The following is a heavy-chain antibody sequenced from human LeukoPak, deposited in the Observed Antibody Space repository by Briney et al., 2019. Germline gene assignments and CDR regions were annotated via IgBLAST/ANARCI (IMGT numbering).Heavy chain of an antibody. V-gene: IGHV3-23*01. CDR2: ISGGGGST. CDR3: AKDEKVGATYYFGY. D-gene: IGHD1-26*01. Sequence: GGSLRLSCAASGFTFSSYAMTWVCQAPGKGLEWVSGISGGGGSTFYADSVKGRFTISRDNSKNTLYLQMNSLRAEDSAVYYCAKDEKVGATYYFGYWGQGTVVTVSS. CDR1: GFTFSSYA. J-gene: IGHJ4*02.